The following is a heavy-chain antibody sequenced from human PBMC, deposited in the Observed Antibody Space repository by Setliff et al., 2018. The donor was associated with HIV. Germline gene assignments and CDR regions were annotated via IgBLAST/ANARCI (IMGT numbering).Heavy chain of an antibody. D-gene: IGHD2-15*01. V-gene: IGHV1-69*13. CDR3: VRSLRYCSGGGCSSDWAYDAFDI. Sequence: SVKVSCKASGGTFSTYTVNWVRQAPGRGLEWMGGIISMFGTGNYAQKFQDRVTITADESTSTAYMELTSLRSEDTAVYYCVRSLRYCSGGGCSSDWAYDAFDIWGQGTMVTVSS. CDR2: IISMFGTG. CDR1: GGTFSTYT. J-gene: IGHJ3*02.